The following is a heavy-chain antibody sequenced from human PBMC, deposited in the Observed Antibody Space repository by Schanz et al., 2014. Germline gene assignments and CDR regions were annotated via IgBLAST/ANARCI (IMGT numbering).Heavy chain of an antibody. J-gene: IGHJ4*02. CDR1: GYTFNNYTYV. Sequence: QVHLVQSGAEVHKPGASLKISCKASGYTFNNYTYVMIWVRQAPGQGLEWMGWISPYNGNTNYAQKLQGRVTMTTDTTTSTAYMELRSLRSDGTAVYYCARGGYSSGWYDRDIAHFDYWGQGTLVIVAS. CDR2: ISPYNGNT. CDR3: ARGGYSSGWYDRDIAHFDY. V-gene: IGHV1-18*01. D-gene: IGHD6-19*01.